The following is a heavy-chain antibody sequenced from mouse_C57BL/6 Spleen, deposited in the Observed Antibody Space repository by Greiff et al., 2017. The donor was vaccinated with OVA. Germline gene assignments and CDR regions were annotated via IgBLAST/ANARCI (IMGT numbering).Heavy chain of an antibody. V-gene: IGHV1-15*01. D-gene: IGHD2-4*01. CDR1: GYTFTDYE. CDR3: TRGDYAGFAY. J-gene: IGHJ3*01. Sequence: VKLQESGAELVRPGASVTLSCKASGYTFTDYEMHWVKQTPVHGLEWIGAIDPETGGTAYNQKFKGKAILTADKSSSTAYMELRSLTSEDSAVYYCTRGDYAGFAYWGQGTLVTVSA. CDR2: IDPETGGT.